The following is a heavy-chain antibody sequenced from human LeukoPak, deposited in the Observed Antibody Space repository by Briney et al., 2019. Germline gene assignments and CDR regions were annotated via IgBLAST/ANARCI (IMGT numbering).Heavy chain of an antibody. D-gene: IGHD3-22*01. CDR1: GFTFSSYS. CDR3: ARARPWDSSRSYYFGMDV. J-gene: IGHJ6*02. Sequence: GGSLRLSCAASGFTFSSYSMNWVRQAPGKGLEWVSSISSSSSYIYYADSVKGRFTISRDNAKNSLYLQMNSLRAEDTAVYYCARARPWDSSRSYYFGMDVWGHGTTVTVSS. CDR2: ISSSSSYI. V-gene: IGHV3-21*01.